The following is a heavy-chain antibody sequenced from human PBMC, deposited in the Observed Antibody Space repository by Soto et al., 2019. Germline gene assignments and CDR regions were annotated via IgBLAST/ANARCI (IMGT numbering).Heavy chain of an antibody. CDR2: IYYIGST. J-gene: IGHJ4*02. V-gene: IGHV4-30-4*01. CDR1: GGSISSGDYY. CDR3: ASYIVGATTAFDY. D-gene: IGHD1-26*01. Sequence: SETLSLTCTVSGGSISSGDYYRSWIRQPPGKGLEWIGYIYYIGSTYYNPSLKSRVTISVDTSKNQFSLKLSSVTAADTAVYYCASYIVGATTAFDYWGQGTLVTVSS.